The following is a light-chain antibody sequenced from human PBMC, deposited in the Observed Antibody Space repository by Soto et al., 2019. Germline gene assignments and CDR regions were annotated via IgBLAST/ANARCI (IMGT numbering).Light chain of an antibody. J-gene: IGKJ3*01. CDR3: QQRSNCPPEFT. CDR2: DAS. V-gene: IGKV3-11*01. CDR1: QSVSSY. Sequence: EIVLTQSPATLSLSPGERATLSCRASQSVSSYLAWYQQKPGQAPRLLIYDASNRATGIPARFSGSGSETDFTLTISSLEPEDFAVYYCQQRSNCPPEFTAGPGTKVDIK.